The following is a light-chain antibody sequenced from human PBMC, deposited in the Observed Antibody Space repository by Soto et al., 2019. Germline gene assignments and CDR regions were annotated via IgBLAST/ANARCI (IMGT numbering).Light chain of an antibody. CDR2: AAS. V-gene: IGKV1-6*01. CDR3: LQDYNFPYT. CDR1: QGIRND. J-gene: IGKJ2*01. Sequence: AIQMTQSPSSLSASIGDRVTITCRASQGIRNDLGWYQQKPGKAPKLLIYAASTLQSGVPSRFSGSGSGTDFTLTSSSLQPEDFATYYCLQDYNFPYTFGQGTKLEIK.